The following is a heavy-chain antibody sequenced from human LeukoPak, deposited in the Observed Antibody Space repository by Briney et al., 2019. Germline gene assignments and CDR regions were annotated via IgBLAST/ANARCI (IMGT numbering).Heavy chain of an antibody. CDR1: GYTFSNHY. D-gene: IGHD6-13*01. Sequence: ASVKVSCKASGYTFSNHYINWVRQAPGQGLEWMGWMNTNRGDTDYAQKLQGRVTMTRDTSSSTAYLELSRLHFDDRAGYFCARRQQNNSIDSWGEGTLVTVSS. J-gene: IGHJ5*01. CDR2: MNTNRGDT. CDR3: ARRQQNNSIDS. V-gene: IGHV1-2*02.